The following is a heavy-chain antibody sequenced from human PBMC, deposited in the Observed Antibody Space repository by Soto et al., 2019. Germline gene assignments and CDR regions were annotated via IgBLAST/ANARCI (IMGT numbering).Heavy chain of an antibody. D-gene: IGHD2-15*01. CDR3: VRGGAACREAAD. J-gene: IGHJ4*02. Sequence: PGGSLRLSCAASGFIFSDPWMTWVRQAPGKGLEWMANMNQDGRAIYYADSVKGRFTISRDNAKSSLFLQMDNLSVEDTAVYYCVRGGAACREAADGGWGRLVIVSS. CDR1: GFIFSDPW. V-gene: IGHV3-7*01. CDR2: MNQDGRAI.